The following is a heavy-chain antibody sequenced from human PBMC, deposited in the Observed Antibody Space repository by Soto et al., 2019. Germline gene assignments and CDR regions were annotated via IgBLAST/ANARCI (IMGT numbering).Heavy chain of an antibody. CDR3: AKGVNGITIFGVVITYFDY. V-gene: IGHV3-23*01. CDR2: ISGSGGST. Sequence: WGSLRLSCAASGFTFSSYAMSWVRQAPGKGLEWVSAISGSGGSTYYADSVKGRFTISRDNSKNTLYLQMNSLRAEDTAVYYCAKGVNGITIFGVVITYFDYWGQGTLVTVSS. CDR1: GFTFSSYA. D-gene: IGHD3-3*01. J-gene: IGHJ4*02.